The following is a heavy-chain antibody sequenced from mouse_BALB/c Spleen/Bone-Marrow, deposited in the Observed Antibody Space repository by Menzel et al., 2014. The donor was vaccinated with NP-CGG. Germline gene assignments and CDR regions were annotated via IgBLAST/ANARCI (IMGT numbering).Heavy chain of an antibody. Sequence: QVQLQQSGLLLVKPGASVRISCKAAGYTFTSYYIHWVKQRPGQGLEWIGWIYPGNVNTKYNEKFKGKATLTADKSSSTAYIQLSSLTSEDSAVYFCAREANWNFDYWGQGTTLTVSS. V-gene: IGHV1S56*01. D-gene: IGHD4-1*01. CDR3: AREANWNFDY. J-gene: IGHJ2*01. CDR1: GYTFTSYY. CDR2: IYPGNVNT.